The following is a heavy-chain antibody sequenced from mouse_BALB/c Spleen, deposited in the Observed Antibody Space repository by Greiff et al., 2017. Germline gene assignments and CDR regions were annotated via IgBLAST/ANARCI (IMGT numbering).Heavy chain of an antibody. Sequence: VQLQQSGPELVKPGASVRISCKASGYTFTSYYIHWVKQRPGQGLEWIGWIYPGNVNTKYNEKFKGKATLTADKSSSTAYMQLSSLTSEDSAVYFCALGYGNSKYYAMDYWGQGTSVTVSS. CDR2: IYPGNVNT. CDR3: ALGYGNSKYYAMDY. V-gene: IGHV1S56*01. J-gene: IGHJ4*01. CDR1: GYTFTSYY. D-gene: IGHD2-10*02.